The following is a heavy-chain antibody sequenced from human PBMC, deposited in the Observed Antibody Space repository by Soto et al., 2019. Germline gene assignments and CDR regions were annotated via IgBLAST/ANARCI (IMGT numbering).Heavy chain of an antibody. V-gene: IGHV1-2*02. D-gene: IGHD3-3*01. CDR3: ARGSSITIFGVVPQEYYGYGMDV. J-gene: IGHJ6*02. Sequence: DSVKVSCKASGYTFNGYYMYWVRQAPGQGLEWMGWINPNSGGTNYAQKFQGRVTMTRDTSISTAYMELSRLRSDDTAMYYCARGSSITIFGVVPQEYYGYGMDVWG. CDR2: INPNSGGT. CDR1: GYTFNGYY.